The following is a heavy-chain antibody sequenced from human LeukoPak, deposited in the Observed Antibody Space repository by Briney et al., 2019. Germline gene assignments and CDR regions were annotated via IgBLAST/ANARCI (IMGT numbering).Heavy chain of an antibody. J-gene: IGHJ4*02. V-gene: IGHV1-2*02. CDR2: INPNSGGT. D-gene: IGHD3-9*01. CDR3: ARDQAATNTQVRFCLD. Sequence: ASVKVSCKASGYTFTSYGISWVRQAPGQGLEWMGWINPNSGGTNYAQKFQGRVTMTRDTSISTAYMELNSLRSDDTAVYYCARDQAATNTQVRFCLDWGQGTLVTVSS. CDR1: GYTFTSYG.